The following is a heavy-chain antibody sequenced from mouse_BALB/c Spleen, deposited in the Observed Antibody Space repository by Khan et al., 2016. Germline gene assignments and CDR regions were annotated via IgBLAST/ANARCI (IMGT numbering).Heavy chain of an antibody. Sequence: VQLQQPGAELVRSGASVKLSCTASGFNIKDYYMHWVKQRPEQGLEWIGWIDPENGDTEYVPKFQGKATMTADTSSNTAYLQLSSLTSEDTAGYYCKVITVVAHFDVWGAGTTVTVSS. CDR2: IDPENGDT. CDR3: KVITVVAHFDV. CDR1: GFNIKDYY. J-gene: IGHJ1*01. V-gene: IGHV14-4*02. D-gene: IGHD1-1*01.